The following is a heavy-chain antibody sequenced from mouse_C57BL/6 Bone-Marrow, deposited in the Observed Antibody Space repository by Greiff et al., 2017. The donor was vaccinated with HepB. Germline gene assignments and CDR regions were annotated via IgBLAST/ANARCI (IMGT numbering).Heavy chain of an antibody. D-gene: IGHD1-1*01. V-gene: IGHV1-81*01. CDR2: IYPRSGNT. CDR3: ARHDYYYGSSYDY. CDR1: GYTFTSYG. Sequence: QVQLKQSGAELARPGASVKLSCKASGYTFTSYGISWVKQRTGQGLEWIGEIYPRSGNTYYNEKFKGKAPLTADKSSSTAYMELRSLTSEDSAVYFCARHDYYYGSSYDYWGQGTTLTVSS. J-gene: IGHJ2*01.